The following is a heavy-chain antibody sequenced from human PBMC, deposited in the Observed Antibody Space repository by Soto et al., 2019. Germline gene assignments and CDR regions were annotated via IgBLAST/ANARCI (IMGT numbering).Heavy chain of an antibody. CDR1: GYTFTGYY. J-gene: IGHJ6*03. CDR2: INPNSGGT. Sequence: ASVKVSCKASGYTFTGYYMHWVRQAPGQGLEWMGWINPNSGGTNYAQKFQGWVTMTRDTSISTAYMELSRLRSDDTAVYYCARVGIAAAGYYYYMDVWGKGTTVTAP. V-gene: IGHV1-2*04. CDR3: ARVGIAAAGYYYYMDV. D-gene: IGHD6-13*01.